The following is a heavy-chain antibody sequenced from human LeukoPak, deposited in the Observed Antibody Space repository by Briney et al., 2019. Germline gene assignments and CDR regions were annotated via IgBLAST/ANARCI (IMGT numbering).Heavy chain of an antibody. Sequence: QPGRSLRLSCAASGFTFSSYAMHWVRQAPGKGLEWVAVISYDGSNKYYADSVKGRFTISRDNSKNTLYLQMNSLRAEDTAVYYCAKGRAPGYSAYDSFDYWGQGTLVTVSS. CDR1: GFTFSSYA. V-gene: IGHV3-30-3*01. CDR2: ISYDGSNK. CDR3: AKGRAPGYSAYDSFDY. J-gene: IGHJ4*02. D-gene: IGHD5-12*01.